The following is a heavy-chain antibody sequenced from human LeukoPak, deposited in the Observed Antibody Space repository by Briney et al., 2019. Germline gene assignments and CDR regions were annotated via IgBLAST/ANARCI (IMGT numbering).Heavy chain of an antibody. Sequence: ASVKVSCKASGHTFTSYGISWVRQAPGQGLEWMGWISAYNGNTNYAQKLQGRVTMTTDTSTSTAYMELRSLRSDDTAVYYCARSRTAAGSFVYWGQGTLVTVSS. V-gene: IGHV1-18*01. CDR3: ARSRTAAGSFVY. CDR2: ISAYNGNT. D-gene: IGHD6-13*01. CDR1: GHTFTSYG. J-gene: IGHJ4*02.